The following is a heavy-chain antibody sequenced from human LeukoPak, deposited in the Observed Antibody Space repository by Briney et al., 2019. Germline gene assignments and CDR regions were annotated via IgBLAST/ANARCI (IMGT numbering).Heavy chain of an antibody. CDR3: ARGRIRGIAAPFGY. CDR1: GYTFTSYD. J-gene: IGHJ4*02. V-gene: IGHV1-8*01. Sequence: ASVKVSCKASGYTFTSYDINWVRQATGQGLEWMGWMNPNSGNTGYAQKFQGRVTMTRNTSISTAYMELSSLRSEDTAVYYCARGRIRGIAAPFGYWGQETLVTVSS. CDR2: MNPNSGNT. D-gene: IGHD6-13*01.